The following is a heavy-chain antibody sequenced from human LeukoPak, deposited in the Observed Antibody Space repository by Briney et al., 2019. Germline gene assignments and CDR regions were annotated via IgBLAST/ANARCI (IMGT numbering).Heavy chain of an antibody. CDR3: ARCTHNYYDSSGYSYYFDY. CDR1: GGSISSYY. D-gene: IGHD3-22*01. CDR2: IYYSGST. Sequence: PSETLSLTCTVSGGSISSYYWSWIRQPPGKGLEWIGYIYYSGSTNYNPSLKSRVTISVDTSKNQFSLKLSSVTAADTAVYYCARCTHNYYDSSGYSYYFDYWGQGTLVTVSS. J-gene: IGHJ4*02. V-gene: IGHV4-59*01.